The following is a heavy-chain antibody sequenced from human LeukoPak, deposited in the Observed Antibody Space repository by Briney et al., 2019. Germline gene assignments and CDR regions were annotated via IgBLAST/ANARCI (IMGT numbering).Heavy chain of an antibody. CDR2: IIPILGIA. Sequence: SVKVSCKASVGTFSSYAISWVRQAPGQGLEWMGRIIPILGIANYAQKFQGRVTITADKSTSTAYMELSSLRSEDTAVYYCARVEGCSSTSCYSDYWGQGTLVTVSS. CDR3: ARVEGCSSTSCYSDY. V-gene: IGHV1-69*04. CDR1: VGTFSSYA. D-gene: IGHD2-2*01. J-gene: IGHJ4*02.